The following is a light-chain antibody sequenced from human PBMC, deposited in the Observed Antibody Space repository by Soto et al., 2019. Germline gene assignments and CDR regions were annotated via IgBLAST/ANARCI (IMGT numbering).Light chain of an antibody. CDR3: QQYGNSPYT. CDR1: ESVSRRS. CDR2: GAS. J-gene: IGKJ2*01. Sequence: EIVLTQSPGTLSLSPGERATLSCRASESVSRRSFAWYHQKAGQAPRLLIYGASSRATGIPDRFSGGGSGTDFTLTISRLAPEDFAVYYCQQYGNSPYTFGQGTKLDI. V-gene: IGKV3-20*01.